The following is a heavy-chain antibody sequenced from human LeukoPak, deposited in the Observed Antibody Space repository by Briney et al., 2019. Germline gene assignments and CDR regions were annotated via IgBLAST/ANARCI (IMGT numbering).Heavy chain of an antibody. CDR2: ISYDARDK. D-gene: IGHD6-13*01. CDR1: GFNFRNYA. CDR3: ARDRDTAAAGYYFGY. V-gene: IGHV3-30*04. Sequence: PGGSLRLSCAASGFNFRNYAMHWVRQAPGKGLQWVAVISYDARDKYLADSVKGRFTISRDNSENTLSLQMSSLRAEDTAVYYCARDRDTAAAGYYFGYWGQGTLVTVSS. J-gene: IGHJ4*02.